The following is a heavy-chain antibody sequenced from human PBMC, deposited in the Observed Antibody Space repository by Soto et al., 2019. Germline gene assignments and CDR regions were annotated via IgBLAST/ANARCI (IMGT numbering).Heavy chain of an antibody. CDR2: IYTSGST. J-gene: IGHJ4*02. Sequence: SETLSLTCTVTGGAISGYYWSWIRQPAGKGLEWIGRIYTSGSTNYNPSLKSRVTMSVDTSKNQFSLKLSSVTAADTAVYYCARDLEVAGTSDYWGQGTLVTVSS. D-gene: IGHD6-19*01. V-gene: IGHV4-4*07. CDR1: GGAISGYY. CDR3: ARDLEVAGTSDY.